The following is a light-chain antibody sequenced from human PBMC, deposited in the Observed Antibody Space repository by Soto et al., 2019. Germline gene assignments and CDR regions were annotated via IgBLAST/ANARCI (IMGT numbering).Light chain of an antibody. J-gene: IGLJ3*02. CDR3: FSFTNTNSLEDWV. CDR1: SSDVGNYKY. CDR2: EVS. Sequence: QSVLTQPASVSGSPGQSITISCTGTSSDVGNYKYVSWYQQHPGKAPKLMIYEVSNRPSGVSNRFSGSKSGNTASLTISGLQTEDETDYYCFSFTNTNSLEDWVFGGGTKVTVL. V-gene: IGLV2-14*01.